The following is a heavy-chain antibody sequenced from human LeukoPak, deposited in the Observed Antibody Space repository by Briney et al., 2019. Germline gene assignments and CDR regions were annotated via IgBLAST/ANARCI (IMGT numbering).Heavy chain of an antibody. J-gene: IGHJ6*04. V-gene: IGHV3-23*01. CDR2: ISGSGGST. CDR3: AELGITMIGGV. Sequence: GGSLRLACAASGFTFSSYGMSWVRQAPGKGLEWVSAISGSGGSTYYADSVKGRFTISRDNAKNSLYLQMNSLRAEDTAVYYCAELGITMIGGVWGKGTTVTISS. D-gene: IGHD3-10*02. CDR1: GFTFSSYG.